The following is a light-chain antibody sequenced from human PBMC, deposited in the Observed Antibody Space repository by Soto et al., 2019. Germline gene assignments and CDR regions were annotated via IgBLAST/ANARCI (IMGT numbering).Light chain of an antibody. V-gene: IGLV1-51*01. CDR2: DND. J-gene: IGLJ2*01. Sequence: QSVLTQPPSVSADPGQKVTISCSGSITSIGHNSVSWYQQLPGAAPKLLIYDNDKRPSGISARFSGSKSGTSASLGVTGLQTGDEADYYCETWDSGLSAVVFGGGTKLTVL. CDR1: ITSIGHNS. CDR3: ETWDSGLSAVV.